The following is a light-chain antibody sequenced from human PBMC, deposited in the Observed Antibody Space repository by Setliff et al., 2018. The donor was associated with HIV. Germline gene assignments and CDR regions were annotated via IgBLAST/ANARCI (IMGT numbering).Light chain of an antibody. J-gene: IGLJ1*01. V-gene: IGLV2-8*01. CDR3: CSNTGSNTYV. CDR2: DVN. Sequence: QSVLTQPPSASGSPGQSVTISCTGTSSDVGSHSFVSWYQHHPGKVPKLILYDVNSRPSGVPYRFSGSRSGNTASLTVSGLQAEDEADYYCCSNTGSNTYVFGTGTKVTVL. CDR1: SSDVGSHSF.